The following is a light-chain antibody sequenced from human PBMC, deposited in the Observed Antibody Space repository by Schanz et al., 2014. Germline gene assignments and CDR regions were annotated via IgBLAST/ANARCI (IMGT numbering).Light chain of an antibody. CDR3: CSHGGRNKFWV. CDR2: EAT. J-gene: IGLJ3*02. V-gene: IGLV2-23*01. Sequence: QSALTQPASVSGSPGQSTTISCIGTSSDVGSYDLVSWYQHHPGKAPKIIIFEATERPSGVPARFSGSKSGNTASLTISGLQADDEADYYCCSHGGRNKFWVFGGGTKLTVL. CDR1: SSDVGSYDL.